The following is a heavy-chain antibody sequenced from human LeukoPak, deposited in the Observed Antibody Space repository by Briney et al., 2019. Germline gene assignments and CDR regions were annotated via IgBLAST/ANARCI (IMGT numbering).Heavy chain of an antibody. CDR1: GFTVSNNY. Sequence: GGSLRLSCTASGFTVSNNYMSWVRQAPGKGLEWVSAISGSGGSTYYADSVKGRFTISRDNSKNTLYLQMNSLRAEDTAVYYCAKEVVVVAATGWFDPWGQGTLVTVSS. V-gene: IGHV3-23*01. CDR3: AKEVVVVAATGWFDP. CDR2: ISGSGGST. D-gene: IGHD2-15*01. J-gene: IGHJ5*02.